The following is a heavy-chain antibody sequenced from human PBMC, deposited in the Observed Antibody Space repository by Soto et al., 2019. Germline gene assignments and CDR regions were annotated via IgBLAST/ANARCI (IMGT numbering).Heavy chain of an antibody. J-gene: IGHJ4*02. CDR2: ISVYNGNT. CDR3: ARSFSGTFDY. D-gene: IGHD3-10*01. CDR1: GYNFNSYG. V-gene: IGHV1-18*01. Sequence: QVQLVQSGAEVKKPGASVKVSCKASGYNFNSYGIAWVRLAPGQGLEWIGWISVYNGNTKYAQKLQGRVTMTADTSTSTAYVELRSLRSDDTAVYYCARSFSGTFDYWGQGTLVTVSS.